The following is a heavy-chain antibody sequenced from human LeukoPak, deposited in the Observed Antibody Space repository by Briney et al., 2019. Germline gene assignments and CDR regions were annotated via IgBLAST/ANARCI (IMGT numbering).Heavy chain of an antibody. CDR1: GFTFSSYA. V-gene: IGHV3-23*01. Sequence: GGSLRLSCAASGFTFSSYAMSWVRQAPGKGLEWVSIITTSGGTTYYADSVRGRFTISRDNAKNTLYLQMNSLRADDTAVYYCVRGLGDYWGQGTLVTVSS. J-gene: IGHJ4*02. CDR2: ITTSGGTT. CDR3: VRGLGDY. D-gene: IGHD7-27*01.